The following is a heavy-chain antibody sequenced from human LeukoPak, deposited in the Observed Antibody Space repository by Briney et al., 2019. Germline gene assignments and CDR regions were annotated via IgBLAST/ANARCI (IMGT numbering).Heavy chain of an antibody. V-gene: IGHV3-23*01. CDR3: AKDWYRDSSGFTVFAV. CDR1: GFTFSSYA. CDR2: ICGSGGSI. D-gene: IGHD3-22*01. J-gene: IGHJ3*01. Sequence: GGSLRLSCAASGFTFSSYAMSWARQAPGKGLEWVSAICGSGGSIYYADSVKGRFTISRDNSKNTLYLQMDSLRAEDTAVYFCAKDWYRDSSGFTVFAVWGQGTMATVSS.